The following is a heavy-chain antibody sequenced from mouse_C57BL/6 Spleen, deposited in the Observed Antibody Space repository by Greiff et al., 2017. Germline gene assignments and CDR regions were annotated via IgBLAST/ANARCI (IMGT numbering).Heavy chain of an antibody. J-gene: IGHJ4*01. V-gene: IGHV1-75*01. D-gene: IGHD2-5*01. Sequence: VQLQQPGPELVKPGASVKISCKASGYTFTDYYINWVKQRPGQGLEWIGWICPGSGSTYYNEKFKGKATLTVDKSSSTAYMLLSSLTSEDSAVYFCARGYYSNPYAMDYWGQGTSVTVSS. CDR1: GYTFTDYY. CDR3: ARGYYSNPYAMDY. CDR2: ICPGSGST.